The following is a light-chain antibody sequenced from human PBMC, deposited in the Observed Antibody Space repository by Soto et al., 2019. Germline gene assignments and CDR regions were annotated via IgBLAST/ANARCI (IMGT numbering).Light chain of an antibody. CDR2: VAS. CDR3: QQVHSWPLT. J-gene: IGKJ4*01. CDR1: HGIDSH. V-gene: IGKV1-9*01. Sequence: IHLTQSPSSLSASEGDRVSITCRASHGIDSHLALYQQKPGKGPKLLIYVASTLQSGVPSRFSGSGSGTDFTLTISNLQPDDFAAYYCQQVHSWPLTFGGGTKVDIK.